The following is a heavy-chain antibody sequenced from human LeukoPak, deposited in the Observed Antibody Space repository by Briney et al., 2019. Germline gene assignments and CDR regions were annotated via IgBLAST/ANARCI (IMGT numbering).Heavy chain of an antibody. V-gene: IGHV1-69*06. CDR3: ARDQRGRPPFYYYYYMDV. D-gene: IGHD1-1*01. Sequence: SVKVSCKASGGTFSSYAISWVRQAPGQGLEWMGGIIPIFGTANYAQKFQGRVTITADKSTSTAYMELSSLRSEDTAVYYCARDQRGRPPFYYYYYMDVWGKGTTVTISS. CDR1: GGTFSSYA. CDR2: IIPIFGTA. J-gene: IGHJ6*03.